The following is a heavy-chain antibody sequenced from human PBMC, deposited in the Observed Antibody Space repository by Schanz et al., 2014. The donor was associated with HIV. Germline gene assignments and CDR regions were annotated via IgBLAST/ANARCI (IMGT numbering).Heavy chain of an antibody. CDR1: GGTFSSYA. J-gene: IGHJ4*02. D-gene: IGHD4-4*01. V-gene: IGHV1-69*06. CDR3: ARGPDYSSASYKFDY. CDR2: IIPIFGTA. Sequence: QVQLVQSGTEVKKPGSSVKVSCKASGGTFSSYAISWVRQAPGQGLEWMGGIIPIFGTANSAQRFQGRVTITADKSTSTAYMELSSLRSEDTAVYYCARGPDYSSASYKFDYWGQGTPVSVYS.